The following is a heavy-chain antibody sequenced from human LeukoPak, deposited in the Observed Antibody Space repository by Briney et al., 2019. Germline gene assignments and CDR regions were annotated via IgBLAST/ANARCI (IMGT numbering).Heavy chain of an antibody. CDR3: AKDKVAEYYFDY. V-gene: IGHV3-11*05. CDR1: GFTFSDYY. J-gene: IGHJ4*02. Sequence: PGGSLRLSCAASGFTFSDYYMSWIRQAPGKGLEWVSYISSSSSYTNYADSVKGRFTISRDNSKNTLYLQMNSLRAEDTAVYYCAKDKVAEYYFDYWGQGTLVTVSS. D-gene: IGHD2-15*01. CDR2: ISSSSSYT.